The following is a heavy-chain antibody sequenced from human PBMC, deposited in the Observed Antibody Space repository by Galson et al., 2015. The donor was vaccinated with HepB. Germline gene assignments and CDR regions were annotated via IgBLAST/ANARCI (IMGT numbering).Heavy chain of an antibody. Sequence: SVKVSCKASGYNFANYAISWVRQAPGQGLEWMGWISGYEGKTDSAPKIQDRVTMTTYTSTKTAYMELRALTSDDTAVYYCARGDSVTGSGVVPPAFGPWGPGTLVTVSS. J-gene: IGHJ5*02. D-gene: IGHD3-3*01. CDR3: ARGDSVTGSGVVPPAFGP. CDR1: GYNFANYA. V-gene: IGHV1-18*01. CDR2: ISGYEGKT.